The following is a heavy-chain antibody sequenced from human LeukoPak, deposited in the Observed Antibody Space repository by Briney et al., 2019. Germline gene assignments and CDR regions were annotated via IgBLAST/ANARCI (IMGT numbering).Heavy chain of an antibody. V-gene: IGHV3-21*06. CDR2: ISPSDDFI. D-gene: IGHD6-13*01. Sequence: GGSLRLSCAASTFPFNTYTMNWVRQAPGKGLEWVSSISPSDDFIFYAESVKGRFTISRDNAKSSLYLQMNSLGAEDTAVYYCASSIVFQGYFDYWGQGTLVTVSS. J-gene: IGHJ4*02. CDR3: ASSIVFQGYFDY. CDR1: TFPFNTYT.